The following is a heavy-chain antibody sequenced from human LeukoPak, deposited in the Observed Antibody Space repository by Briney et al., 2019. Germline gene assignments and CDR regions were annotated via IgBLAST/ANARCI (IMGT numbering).Heavy chain of an antibody. V-gene: IGHV4-59*01. CDR2: IYYSGST. J-gene: IGHJ6*03. CDR3: ARAASYDSSGYYYGYYYYMDV. CDR1: GGSISSYY. D-gene: IGHD3-22*01. Sequence: SETLSLTCTVSGGSISSYYWSWIRQPPGKGLEWSGYIYYSGSTNYNPSLKSRVTISVDTSKNQFSLKLSSVTAADTAVYYCARAASYDSSGYYYGYYYYMDVWGKGTTVTVSS.